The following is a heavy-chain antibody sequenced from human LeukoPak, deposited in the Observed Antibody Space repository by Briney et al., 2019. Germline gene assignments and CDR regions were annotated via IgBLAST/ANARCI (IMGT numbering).Heavy chain of an antibody. V-gene: IGHV3-23*01. D-gene: IGHD3-10*01. CDR2: ISGSGGST. CDR1: GFTFSRYA. J-gene: IGHJ4*02. Sequence: GGSLRLFCAASGFTFSRYAMSGVRRAPGKGVVGVSAISGSGGSTYYADSVKGRFTISRDNSKNTLYLQMNSLRAEDTAVYYCAKDLTGNLAPRGFDYWGQGTLVTVSS. CDR3: AKDLTGNLAPRGFDY.